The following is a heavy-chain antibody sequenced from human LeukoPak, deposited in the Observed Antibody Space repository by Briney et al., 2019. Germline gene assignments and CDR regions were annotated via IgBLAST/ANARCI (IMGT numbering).Heavy chain of an antibody. CDR2: ICNSGST. Sequence: PSETLSLTCTVSGGSISNYCWSFIRQPAWKGLEWIGRICNSGSTNYNPSLKSRVTMSVDTSKNQFSLKLTSVTAADTAVYYCAEGGQWLRVWGQGTLVTVSS. CDR3: AEGGQWLRV. CDR1: GGSISNYC. D-gene: IGHD6-19*01. J-gene: IGHJ4*02. V-gene: IGHV4-4*07.